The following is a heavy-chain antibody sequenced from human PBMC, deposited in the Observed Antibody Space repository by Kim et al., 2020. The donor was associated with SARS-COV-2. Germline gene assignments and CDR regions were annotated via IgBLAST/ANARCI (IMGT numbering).Heavy chain of an antibody. CDR3: ARDGSIMITFGGVIVIPPTSPYYGMDV. J-gene: IGHJ6*02. Sequence: ASVKVSCKASGYTFTSYAMHWVRPAPGQRLEWMGWINAGNGNTKYSQKFQGRVTITRDTSASTAYMELSSLRSEDTAVYYCARDGSIMITFGGVIVIPPTSPYYGMDVWGQGTTVTVSS. V-gene: IGHV1-3*01. CDR1: GYTFTSYA. CDR2: INAGNGNT. D-gene: IGHD3-16*02.